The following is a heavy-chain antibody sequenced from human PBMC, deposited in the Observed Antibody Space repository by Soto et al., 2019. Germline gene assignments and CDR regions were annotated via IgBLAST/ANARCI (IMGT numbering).Heavy chain of an antibody. Sequence: HPGGSLRLSCAASGFTFSSYWMSWVRQAPGKGLEWVANIKPDGSEKWYVDSVKGRFTTSRDNSKNTLYLQMNSLRAEDTAVYYCARDPMTTVTNPHFDYWGQGTLVTVPQ. CDR1: GFTFSSYW. J-gene: IGHJ4*02. CDR3: ARDPMTTVTNPHFDY. CDR2: IKPDGSEK. V-gene: IGHV3-7*01. D-gene: IGHD4-17*01.